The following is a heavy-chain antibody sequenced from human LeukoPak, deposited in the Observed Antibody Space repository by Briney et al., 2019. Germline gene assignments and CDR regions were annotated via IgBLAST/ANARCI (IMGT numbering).Heavy chain of an antibody. V-gene: IGHV3-74*01. CDR1: GFTSSSFW. D-gene: IGHD1-1*01. J-gene: IGHJ4*02. CDR2: IKGDGSYT. Sequence: GGSLRLSCAAFGFTSSSFWMEWVRQAPGKGLEWVSRIKGDGSYTTYADSVKGRFTISRDNAKDTLYLQMNSLRVEETAVYYCSYNHYDHWGPGTLVTVSS. CDR3: SYNHYDH.